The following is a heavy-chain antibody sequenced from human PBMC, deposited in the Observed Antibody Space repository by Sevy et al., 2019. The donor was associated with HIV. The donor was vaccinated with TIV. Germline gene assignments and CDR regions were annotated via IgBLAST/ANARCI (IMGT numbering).Heavy chain of an antibody. CDR2: ISSSSSHI. CDR1: GFTLSIYT. J-gene: IGHJ5*02. Sequence: GGSLRLSCAASGFTLSIYTMNWVRQAPGKGLEWVSSISSSSSHIYYTYSVKGRFSISRDNAKNALFLQMNSLRAEDTAVYYCARSLGNYYGSGTYQEDWFDPWGQGTLVTVSS. V-gene: IGHV3-21*01. D-gene: IGHD3-10*01. CDR3: ARSLGNYYGSGTYQEDWFDP.